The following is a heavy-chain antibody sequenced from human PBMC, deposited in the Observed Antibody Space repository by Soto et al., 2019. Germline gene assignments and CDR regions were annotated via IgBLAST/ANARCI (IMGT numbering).Heavy chain of an antibody. CDR2: ISAGGNTK. J-gene: IGHJ4*02. CDR3: AKESGGERYAAYFDL. CDR1: GFTFSSYS. Sequence: PWGSLRLSCAASGFTFSSYSMNWVRQAPGKGLESGAVISAGGNTKYYADSVKGRFTISRDNSKNTLFLQMNSLRTEDTAVYYCAKESGGERYAAYFDLWGQGPLVTAPQ. D-gene: IGHD2-21*01. V-gene: IGHV3-30*18.